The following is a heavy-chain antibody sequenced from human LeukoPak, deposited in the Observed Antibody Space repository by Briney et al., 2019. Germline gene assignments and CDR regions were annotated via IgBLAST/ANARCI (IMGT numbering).Heavy chain of an antibody. D-gene: IGHD3-16*02. J-gene: IGHJ4*02. Sequence: PGGSLRLSCAASGFTFSSYSMTWVRQAPGKGLEWVSSISSSSSYIYYADSVKGRFTISRDNSKNTLYLQMNSLRAEDTAVYYCAKAAPSRTFGGVIVIWGQGTLVTVSS. CDR2: ISSSSSYI. CDR3: AKAAPSRTFGGVIVI. CDR1: GFTFSSYS. V-gene: IGHV3-21*04.